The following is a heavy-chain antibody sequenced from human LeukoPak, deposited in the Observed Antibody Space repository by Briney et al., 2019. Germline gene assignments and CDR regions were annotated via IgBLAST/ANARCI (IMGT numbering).Heavy chain of an antibody. CDR2: ISSSGSTI. J-gene: IGHJ5*02. D-gene: IGHD3-10*01. V-gene: IGHV3-48*03. CDR1: GFTFSSYE. Sequence: GGSLRLSCAASGFTFSSYEMNWVRQAPGKGLEWVSYISSSGSTIYYADSVKGRFTISRDNAKNSLYLQMNSLRAEDTAVYYCARFGELDRRFDPWGQGTLVTVSS. CDR3: ARFGELDRRFDP.